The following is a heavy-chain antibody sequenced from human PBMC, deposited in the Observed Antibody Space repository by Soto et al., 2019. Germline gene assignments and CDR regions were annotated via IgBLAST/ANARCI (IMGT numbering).Heavy chain of an antibody. V-gene: IGHV1-2*02. J-gene: IGHJ4*02. CDR2: INPYSGVT. CDR3: ARAWGTTWNFDY. D-gene: IGHD1-1*01. Sequence: ASVKVSCKTSGFTFTGYYIHWVRQAPGQGLAWMGWINPYSGVTNYAQNFQGRVSMTKDTSLSTAYMELRSLTSDDTAVHYCARAWGTTWNFDYWGQGSRVTVSS. CDR1: GFTFTGYY.